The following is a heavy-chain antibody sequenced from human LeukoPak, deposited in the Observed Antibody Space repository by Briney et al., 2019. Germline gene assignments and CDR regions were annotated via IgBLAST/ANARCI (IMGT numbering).Heavy chain of an antibody. V-gene: IGHV1-18*01. CDR2: ISAYNGNT. CDR1: GYTFTSYG. J-gene: IGHJ1*01. Sequence: ASVKVSCKASGYTFTSYGISWVRQAPGQGLEWMGWISAYNGNTNYAQKLQGRVTMTTDTSTSTAYMELRSLRSDDTAVYYYASGLSSSLSSSWGAEYFQHWGQGTLVTVSS. D-gene: IGHD6-13*01. CDR3: ASGLSSSLSSSWGAEYFQH.